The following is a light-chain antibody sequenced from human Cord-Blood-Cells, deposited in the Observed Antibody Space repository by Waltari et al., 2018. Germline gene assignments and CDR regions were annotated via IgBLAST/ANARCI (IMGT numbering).Light chain of an antibody. CDR2: GAS. Sequence: EIVLTQSPGTLSLSPGERATLSCRASQSVSSSYLAWYQQKPGQAPRLLIYGASSRATDIPDRFSGSGSGTDFTLTISRLEPEDFAVYYCQQYGSSRKLTFGGGTKVEIK. CDR1: QSVSSSY. CDR3: QQYGSSRKLT. J-gene: IGKJ4*01. V-gene: IGKV3-20*01.